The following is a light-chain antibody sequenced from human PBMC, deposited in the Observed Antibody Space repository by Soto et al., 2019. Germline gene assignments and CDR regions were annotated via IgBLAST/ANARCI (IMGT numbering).Light chain of an antibody. CDR2: DAS. J-gene: IGKJ1*01. Sequence: DIQMTQSPSSVSASIGFTVTITCRSSQDISTSLAWYQQKPGRAPKLLIYDASSLESGVPSRFSGSGSGTEFTLTVSSLQPDDFATYYCQQYNNYRTFGQGTKVDIK. V-gene: IGKV1-5*01. CDR1: QDISTS. CDR3: QQYNNYRT.